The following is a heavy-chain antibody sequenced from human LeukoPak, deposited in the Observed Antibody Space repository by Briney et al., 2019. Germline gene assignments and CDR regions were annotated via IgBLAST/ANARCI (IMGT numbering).Heavy chain of an antibody. Sequence: SETLSLTCTVSCGSISSYYWNWIRQPPGKGLEWIGYISYSGTTNYNPSLKSRVTISVDTSKKQSSLKLTSATAADTAVYYCARGDDYKSTLFDYWGQGTLVTVSS. CDR2: ISYSGTT. J-gene: IGHJ4*02. CDR1: CGSISSYY. V-gene: IGHV4-59*01. CDR3: ARGDDYKSTLFDY. D-gene: IGHD5-12*01.